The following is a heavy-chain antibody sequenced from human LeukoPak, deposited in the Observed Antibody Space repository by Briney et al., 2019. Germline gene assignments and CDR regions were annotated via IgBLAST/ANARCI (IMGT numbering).Heavy chain of an antibody. CDR3: ARSMIVVVNKLGAYYYYGMDV. V-gene: IGHV3-30-3*01. CDR1: GFTFSSYA. D-gene: IGHD3-22*01. CDR2: ISYDGSNK. J-gene: IGHJ6*02. Sequence: PGRSLRLSCAASGFTFSSYAMHWVRQAPGKGLEWVAVISYDGSNKYYADSVKGRFTISRDNSKNTLYLQMNSLRAEDTAVYYCARSMIVVVNKLGAYYYYGMDVWGQGTTVTVSS.